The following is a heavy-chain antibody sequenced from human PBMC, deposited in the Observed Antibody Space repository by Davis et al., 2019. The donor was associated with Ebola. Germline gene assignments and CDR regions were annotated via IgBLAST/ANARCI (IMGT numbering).Heavy chain of an antibody. Sequence: GESLKISCAASGFTFSSYAMSWVRQAPGKGLEWVSAISGSGGSTYYADSVKGRFTISRDNSKNTLYLQMNSLRAEDTAVYYCAKDLDSLGGGFDPWGQGTLVTVSS. CDR2: ISGSGGST. CDR1: GFTFSSYA. J-gene: IGHJ5*02. D-gene: IGHD2-2*03. V-gene: IGHV3-23*01. CDR3: AKDLDSLGGGFDP.